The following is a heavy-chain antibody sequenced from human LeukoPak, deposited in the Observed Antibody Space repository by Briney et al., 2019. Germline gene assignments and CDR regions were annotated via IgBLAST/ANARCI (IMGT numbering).Heavy chain of an antibody. D-gene: IGHD1-26*01. V-gene: IGHV1-69*04. CDR2: IIPILGIA. Sequence: GASVKVSCKASGGTFSSYAISWVRQAPGQGLEWMGRIIPILGIANYAQKFQGRVTMTEDTSTDTAYMELSSLRSEDTAVYYCATGDLLIVGATTGDAFDIWGQGTMVTVSS. CDR3: ATGDLLIVGATTGDAFDI. J-gene: IGHJ3*02. CDR1: GGTFSSYA.